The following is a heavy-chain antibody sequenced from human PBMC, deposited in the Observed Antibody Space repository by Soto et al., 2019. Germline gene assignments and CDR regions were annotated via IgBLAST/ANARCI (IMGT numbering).Heavy chain of an antibody. J-gene: IGHJ3*02. CDR1: GFTFSSYG. CDR2: IWYDGSNK. D-gene: IGHD2-2*01. CDR3: ARDLWTIVVVQAANIPDI. Sequence: QVQLVESGGGVVQLGRSLRLSCAASGFTFSSYGMHWVRQAPGKGLEWVAVIWYDGSNKYYADSVKGRFTISRDNSKNTLYLQMNSLRAEDTDVYYFARDLWTIVVVQAANIPDIWCQGTMVTVSS. V-gene: IGHV3-33*01.